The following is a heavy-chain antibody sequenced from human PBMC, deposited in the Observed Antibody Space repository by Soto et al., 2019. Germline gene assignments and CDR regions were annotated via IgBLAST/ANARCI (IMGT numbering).Heavy chain of an antibody. D-gene: IGHD3-22*01. Sequence: GGSLRLSCAASGFTFSDYYIHWIRQAPGKGLEWVANINQDGSEKYYVDSVKGRFTISRDNAKNSLYLQMSSLRAEDTAVFYCARYDSSGYDAFNIWGQGTMVTVSS. CDR3: ARYDSSGYDAFNI. J-gene: IGHJ3*02. CDR1: GFTFSDYY. V-gene: IGHV3-7*01. CDR2: INQDGSEK.